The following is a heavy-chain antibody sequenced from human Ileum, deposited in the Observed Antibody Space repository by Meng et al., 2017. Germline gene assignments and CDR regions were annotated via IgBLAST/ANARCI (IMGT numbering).Heavy chain of an antibody. Sequence: GESLKISCAASGFTFGSYAMSWVRQAPGKGLEWVSVISDSGGRTYYADSVKGRFTFSRDNSKNTLYLQTNSLRAEDTAVYYCAKGQINSWYYFDYWGQGTLVTVSS. D-gene: IGHD6-13*01. CDR3: AKGQINSWYYFDY. V-gene: IGHV3-23*01. CDR2: ISDSGGRT. J-gene: IGHJ4*02. CDR1: GFTFGSYA.